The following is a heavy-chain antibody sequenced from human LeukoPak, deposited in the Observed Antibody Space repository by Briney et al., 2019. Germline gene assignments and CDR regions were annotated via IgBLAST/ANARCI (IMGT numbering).Heavy chain of an antibody. Sequence: PGGSLRLSCGASGFPFSNYEMHWVRQAPGKGVDWVSAIDTVGNTYYSGSVKGRFTISSENAQNSLFLQMNSLRDGDTALYYCIRIRTREHQYGIDVWGQGTTVTVSS. V-gene: IGHV3-13*01. J-gene: IGHJ6*02. D-gene: IGHD1-26*01. CDR1: GFPFSNYE. CDR2: IDTVGNT. CDR3: IRIRTREHQYGIDV.